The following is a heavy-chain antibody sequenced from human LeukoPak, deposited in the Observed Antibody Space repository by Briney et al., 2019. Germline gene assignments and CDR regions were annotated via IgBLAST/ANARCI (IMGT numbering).Heavy chain of an antibody. CDR2: INTNTGNP. CDR1: GYTFTSYA. J-gene: IGHJ4*02. V-gene: IGHV7-4-1*02. D-gene: IGHD3-22*01. Sequence: EASVKVSCKASGYTFTSYAMNWVRQAPGQGLEWMGWINTNTGNPTCAQGFTGRFVFSLDSSVSTAYLQISSLKAEDTAVYYCATRLDSSVYTWGQGTLVTVSS. CDR3: ATRLDSSVYT.